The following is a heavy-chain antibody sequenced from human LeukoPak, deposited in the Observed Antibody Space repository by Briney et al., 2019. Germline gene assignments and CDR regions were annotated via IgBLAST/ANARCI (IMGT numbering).Heavy chain of an antibody. CDR2: INHSGST. J-gene: IGHJ3*02. D-gene: IGHD2-21*02. V-gene: IGHV4-34*01. CDR1: GGSFSGYY. CDR3: ASSVVTAIYDAFDI. Sequence: SETLSLTCAVYGGSFSGYYWSWIRQPPGKGLEWIGEINHSGSTNYNPSLKSRVTISVDTSKNQFSLKLSPVTAADTAVYYCASSVVTAIYDAFDIWGQGTMVTVSS.